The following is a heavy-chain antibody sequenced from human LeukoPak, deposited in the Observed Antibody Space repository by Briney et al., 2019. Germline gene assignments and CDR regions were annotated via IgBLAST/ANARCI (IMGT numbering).Heavy chain of an antibody. CDR2: ISGYNSNT. Sequence: ASVMVSCKTSGYTFNNYAVNWVRQAPGQGLEWLGWISGYNSNTNYAQKFRDRVTMTTDISARTVYMELRSLRSDDTAVYYCARDNGHKGVDYWGQGTLVTVSS. V-gene: IGHV1-18*04. D-gene: IGHD2-8*01. CDR3: ARDNGHKGVDY. CDR1: GYTFNNYA. J-gene: IGHJ4*02.